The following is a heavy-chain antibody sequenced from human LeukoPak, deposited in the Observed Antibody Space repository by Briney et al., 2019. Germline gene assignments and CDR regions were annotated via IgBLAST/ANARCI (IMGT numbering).Heavy chain of an antibody. CDR2: IYYSGST. CDR1: GYSISSNNW. J-gene: IGHJ4*02. D-gene: IGHD3-22*01. CDR3: ARNDYESTGFDY. V-gene: IGHV4-28*01. Sequence: SETLSLTCAVSGYSISSNNWWGWIRQPPGKGLEWIGYIYYSGSTFYNPSLKSRVTMSVDTSKNQFSLRLTSVTAVDTAAYYCARNDYESTGFDYWGPGSLVTVSS.